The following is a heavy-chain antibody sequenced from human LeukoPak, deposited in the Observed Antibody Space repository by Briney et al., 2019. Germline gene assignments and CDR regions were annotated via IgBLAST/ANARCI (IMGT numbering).Heavy chain of an antibody. CDR1: GGSISSTSYY. J-gene: IGHJ6*03. CDR3: ARHIRGWAGEYYYYYYMGV. D-gene: IGHD6-19*01. CDR2: IYYSGST. V-gene: IGHV4-39*01. Sequence: PSETLSLTCTVSGGSISSTSYYWGWIRQPPGKGLEWIGSIYYSGSTYYNPSLKSRVTISVDTSKNQFSLKLSSVTAADTAVYYCARHIRGWAGEYYYYYYMGVWGKGTTVTISS.